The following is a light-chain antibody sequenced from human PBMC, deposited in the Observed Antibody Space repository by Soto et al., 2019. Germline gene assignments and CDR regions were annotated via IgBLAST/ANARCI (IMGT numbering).Light chain of an antibody. Sequence: QSVLTQSASVSGSPGQSITISCTGTSSDVGGYNYVSWYQQHPGKAPKLMIYEVSNRPSGVSNRFSGSKSGNTASLTISGLQPEDEADYYCNSYTSSSTVVFGGGTKLTVL. V-gene: IGLV2-14*01. J-gene: IGLJ2*01. CDR2: EVS. CDR3: NSYTSSSTVV. CDR1: SSDVGGYNY.